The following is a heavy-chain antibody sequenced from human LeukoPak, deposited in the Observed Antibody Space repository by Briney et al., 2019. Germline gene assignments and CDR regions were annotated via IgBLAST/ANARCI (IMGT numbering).Heavy chain of an antibody. CDR1: GGSFSGYY. V-gene: IGHV4-34*01. CDR2: INHSGST. Sequence: PSETLSLTCAVYGGSFSGYYWSWIRQPPGKGLEWIGEINHSGSTNYNPSHKSRVTISVDTSKNQFSLKLSSVTAADTAVYYCARDQMGFDPWGQGILVTVSS. J-gene: IGHJ5*02. CDR3: ARDQMGFDP. D-gene: IGHD5-24*01.